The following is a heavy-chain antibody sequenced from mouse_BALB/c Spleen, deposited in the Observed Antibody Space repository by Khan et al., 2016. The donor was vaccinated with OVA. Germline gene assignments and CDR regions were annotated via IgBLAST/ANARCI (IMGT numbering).Heavy chain of an antibody. Sequence: QVQLQQSGPELVRPGASVKMSCKASGYTFTSFWIHWVKQRPGQGLEWIGMIDPSKSETRLNQKFKDKATLNVDKSSNTAYMQLGWLTSADSAVCYCAVWGFGSPFAYWCHGTLVPVPA. V-gene: IGHV1-74*01. J-gene: IGHJ3*01. D-gene: IGHD1-1*01. CDR1: GYTFTSFW. CDR2: IDPSKSET. CDR3: AVWGFGSPFAY.